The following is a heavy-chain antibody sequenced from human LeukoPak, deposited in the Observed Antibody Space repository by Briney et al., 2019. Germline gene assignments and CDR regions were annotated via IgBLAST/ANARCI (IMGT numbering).Heavy chain of an antibody. CDR3: ARDGFFGFNYYDSSGYFVY. V-gene: IGHV3-30*04. Sequence: GGSLRLSCAASGFTFGSYAMHWVRQAPGKGLEWVAVISYDGSNKYYADSVKGRFTISRDNSKNTLYLQMNSLRAEDTAVYYCARDGFFGFNYYDSSGYFVYWGQGTLVTVSS. CDR2: ISYDGSNK. CDR1: GFTFGSYA. J-gene: IGHJ4*02. D-gene: IGHD3-22*01.